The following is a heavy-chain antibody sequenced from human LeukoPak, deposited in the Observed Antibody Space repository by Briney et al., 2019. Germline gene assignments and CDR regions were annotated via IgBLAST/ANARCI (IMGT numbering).Heavy chain of an antibody. Sequence: GGSLRLSCAASGFTFSSYGMHWVRQAPGKGLEWVAVISYDGSNKYYADSVKGRFTISRDNSKNTLYLQMNSLRAEDTAVYYCAKDRLTGSLGTWGQGTLVTVSS. V-gene: IGHV3-30*18. CDR3: AKDRLTGSLGT. CDR1: GFTFSSYG. J-gene: IGHJ5*02. D-gene: IGHD3-9*01. CDR2: ISYDGSNK.